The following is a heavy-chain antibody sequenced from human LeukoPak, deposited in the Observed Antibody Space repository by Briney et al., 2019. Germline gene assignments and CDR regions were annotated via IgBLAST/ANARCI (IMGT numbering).Heavy chain of an antibody. J-gene: IGHJ4*02. CDR1: GFTFSSYA. D-gene: IGHD1-26*01. CDR3: AKGVREYSGSYCFDY. Sequence: GGSLRLSCAASGFTFSSYAMSWVRQAPGKGLEWVSAISGSGGSTYYADSVKGRFTISRDNSKNTLYLQMNSLRAGDTAVYYCAKGVREYSGSYCFDYWGQGTLVTVSS. V-gene: IGHV3-23*01. CDR2: ISGSGGST.